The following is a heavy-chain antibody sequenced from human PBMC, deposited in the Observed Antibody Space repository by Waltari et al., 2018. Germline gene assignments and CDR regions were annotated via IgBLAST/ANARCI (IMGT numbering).Heavy chain of an antibody. Sequence: QVQLQESGPGLVKPSQTLSLTCTVSGGSISSGDYYWSWIRQPPGKGLEWIGYIYYSGSTYYNPSLKSRVTISVDTSKNQFSLKLSSVTAADTAVYYCARDVKRVVGAAPTFDIWGQGTMVTVSS. CDR1: GGSISSGDYY. V-gene: IGHV4-30-4*08. CDR3: ARDVKRVVGAAPTFDI. CDR2: IYYSGST. J-gene: IGHJ3*02. D-gene: IGHD1-26*01.